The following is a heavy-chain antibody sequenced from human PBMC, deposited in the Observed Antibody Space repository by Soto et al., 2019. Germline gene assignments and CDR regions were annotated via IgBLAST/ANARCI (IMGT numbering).Heavy chain of an antibody. CDR2: INHSGST. CDR3: ARGGIAARLYYYYYGMDV. D-gene: IGHD6-6*01. CDR1: GGSFSGYY. J-gene: IGHJ6*02. Sequence: SETLSLTCAVYGGSFSGYYWSWIRQPPGKGLEWIGEINHSGSTNYNPSLKSRVTISVDTSKNQFSLKLSSVTAADTAVYYCARGGIAARLYYYYYGMDVWGQGTTVTAP. V-gene: IGHV4-34*01.